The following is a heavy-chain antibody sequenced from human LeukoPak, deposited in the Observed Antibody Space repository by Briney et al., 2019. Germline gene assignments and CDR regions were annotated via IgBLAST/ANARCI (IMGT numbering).Heavy chain of an antibody. J-gene: IGHJ4*02. Sequence: PGGSLRLSCAASGFTFISYSIHWVRQAPGKGLEWVAFIRYDGNNKYCADSVKGRFTISRDNSKNTLYLQMNSLRAEDTAVYYCAKHGLPLVVISAPLDYWGQGTLVTVSS. CDR3: AKHGLPLVVISAPLDY. CDR2: IRYDGNNK. V-gene: IGHV3-30*02. D-gene: IGHD2-15*01. CDR1: GFTFISYS.